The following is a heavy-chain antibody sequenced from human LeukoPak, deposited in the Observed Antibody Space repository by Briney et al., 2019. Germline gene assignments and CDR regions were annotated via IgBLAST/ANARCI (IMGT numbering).Heavy chain of an antibody. Sequence: ASETLSLTCTVSGGSISSGGYYWSWIRQPPGKGLEWIGYIYHSGSTYYNPSLKSRVTISVDRSKNQFSLKLSSVTAADTAVYYCARDHRTTGGAFDIWGQGTMVTVSS. CDR1: GGSISSGGYY. J-gene: IGHJ3*02. CDR3: ARDHRTTGGAFDI. V-gene: IGHV4-30-2*01. CDR2: IYHSGST. D-gene: IGHD1-14*01.